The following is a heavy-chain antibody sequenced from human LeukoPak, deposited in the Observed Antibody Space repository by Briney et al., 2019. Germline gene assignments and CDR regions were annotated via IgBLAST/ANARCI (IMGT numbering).Heavy chain of an antibody. J-gene: IGHJ1*01. CDR3: ARHRGYYGSGSRFQH. CDR1: GGSISSYY. Sequence: PSETLSLTCTVSGGSISSYYWSWIRQPPGKGLEWIGYIYYSGSTNYNPSLKSRVTISVDTSKNQFSLKLSSVTAADTAVYYCARHRGYYGSGSRFQHWGQGTLVTVSS. D-gene: IGHD3-10*01. V-gene: IGHV4-59*08. CDR2: IYYSGST.